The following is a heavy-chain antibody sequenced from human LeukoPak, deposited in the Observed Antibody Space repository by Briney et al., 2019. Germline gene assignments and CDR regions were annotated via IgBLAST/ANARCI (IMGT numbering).Heavy chain of an antibody. CDR2: AWSDGTNK. CDR3: AKVFVAGSGAYYYGMDV. D-gene: IGHD6-19*01. Sequence: PGGSLRLSCAASGFTFTNFGVHWVRQAPGKGLEWVAVAWSDGTNKYYADSVKGRFTISRDNSKNTLYLQMNSLRAEDTAVYYCAKVFVAGSGAYYYGMDVWGQGTTVTVSS. CDR1: GFTFTNFG. J-gene: IGHJ6*02. V-gene: IGHV3-30*02.